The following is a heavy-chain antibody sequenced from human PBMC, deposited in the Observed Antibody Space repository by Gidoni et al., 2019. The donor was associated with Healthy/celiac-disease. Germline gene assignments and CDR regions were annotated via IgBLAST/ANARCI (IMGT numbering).Heavy chain of an antibody. V-gene: IGHV3-23*01. J-gene: IGHJ3*02. CDR3: AKFMRGVYDSSGYYRDAFDI. Sequence: EVQLLESGGGLVQHGGSLRLSCAASGFTFSRYAMRWVRQAPGKGLGWVSGISGSGGSTYYADSVKGRFTISRDNSKNTLYLQMNSLRAEDTAVYYCAKFMRGVYDSSGYYRDAFDIWGQGTMVTVSS. D-gene: IGHD3-22*01. CDR2: ISGSGGST. CDR1: GFTFSRYA.